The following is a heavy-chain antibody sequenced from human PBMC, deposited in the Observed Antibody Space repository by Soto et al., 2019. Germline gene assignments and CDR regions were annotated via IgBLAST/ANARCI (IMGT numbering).Heavy chain of an antibody. Sequence: EVQLVESGGALVQPGGSLRLSCAASGFSFSSLAMNWVRQAPGRGLEWVSYISDDGASIYYADSLKGRFTISRDNAKNSLSLQMNNLRAEDTAVYYCARENSVQAWLHHFDHWGLGTLVTVSS. V-gene: IGHV3-48*03. CDR2: ISDDGASI. D-gene: IGHD5-18*01. CDR3: ARENSVQAWLHHFDH. CDR1: GFSFSSLA. J-gene: IGHJ4*02.